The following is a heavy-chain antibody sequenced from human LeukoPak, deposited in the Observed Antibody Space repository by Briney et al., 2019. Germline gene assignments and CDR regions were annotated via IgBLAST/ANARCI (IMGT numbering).Heavy chain of an antibody. CDR1: GGSVSSYY. D-gene: IGHD3-16*01. Sequence: SETLSLTCTVSGGSVSSYYWSWLRQPPGKGLEWIGYIFYSGNTDYNPSLKSRVTISVDTSKNQFSLKLSSVTAADTAVYYCARQGGMTLYYFDYWGQGTLVTVSS. CDR3: ARQGGMTLYYFDY. V-gene: IGHV4-59*08. J-gene: IGHJ4*02. CDR2: IFYSGNT.